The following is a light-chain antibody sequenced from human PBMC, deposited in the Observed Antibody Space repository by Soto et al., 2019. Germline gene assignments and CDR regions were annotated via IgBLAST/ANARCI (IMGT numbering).Light chain of an antibody. CDR3: GSYTSSSTVI. V-gene: IGLV2-14*01. Sequence: QSALTQPASVSGSPGQSITISCTGTSSDVGGYNYISWYQQHPGTAPKFIIYDVRNRPSGVSNRFSGSRSGNTASLTISGLQAEDEADYYCGSYTSSSTVIFGGGTKLTVL. CDR1: SSDVGGYNY. CDR2: DVR. J-gene: IGLJ2*01.